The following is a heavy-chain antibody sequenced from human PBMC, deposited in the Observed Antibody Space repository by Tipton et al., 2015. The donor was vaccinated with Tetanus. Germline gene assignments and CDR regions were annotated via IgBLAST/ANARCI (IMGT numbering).Heavy chain of an antibody. CDR1: GGSLSRYY. CDR3: ARAYDFWSGHLDF. D-gene: IGHD3-3*01. J-gene: IGHJ4*02. Sequence: TLSLTCAVHGGSLSRYYWSWIRQPPGKGLEWIGYASYSGSSNYNPSPKSRVIISIDASKNQFSLKLSSVAAADTAAYYCARAYDFWSGHLDFWGQGTLVTVSS. V-gene: IGHV4-59*01. CDR2: ASYSGSS.